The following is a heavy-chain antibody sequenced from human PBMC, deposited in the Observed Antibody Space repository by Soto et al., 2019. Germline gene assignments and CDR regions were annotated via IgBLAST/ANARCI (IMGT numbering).Heavy chain of an antibody. Sequence: GASVKVSCKASGYTFTGYYMHWVRQAPGQGLEWMGWINPNSGGTNYAQKFQGWVTMTRDTSISTAYMELSRLRSDDTAVYYCARGEYYDFWSGYYRELYYFDYWGQGTLVTVSS. CDR1: GYTFTGYY. V-gene: IGHV1-2*04. CDR2: INPNSGGT. CDR3: ARGEYYDFWSGYYRELYYFDY. J-gene: IGHJ4*02. D-gene: IGHD3-3*01.